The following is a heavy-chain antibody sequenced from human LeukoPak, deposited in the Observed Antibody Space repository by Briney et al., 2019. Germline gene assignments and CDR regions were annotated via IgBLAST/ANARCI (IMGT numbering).Heavy chain of an antibody. J-gene: IGHJ2*01. CDR1: GGSFSGYY. CDR2: INHSGST. D-gene: IGHD6-13*01. CDR3: ARESGGLAAAGQGPGSYWYFDL. V-gene: IGHV4-34*01. Sequence: PSETLSLTCAVYGGSFSGYYWSWIRQPPGKGLEWIGEINHSGSTNYNPSLKSRVTISVDTSKNQFSLKLSSVTAADTAVYYCARESGGLAAAGQGPGSYWYFDLWGRGTLVTVSS.